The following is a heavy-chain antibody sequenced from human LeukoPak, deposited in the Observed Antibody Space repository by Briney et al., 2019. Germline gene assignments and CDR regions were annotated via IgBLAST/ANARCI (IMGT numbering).Heavy chain of an antibody. CDR1: GFIFSSYW. CDR3: ARDYDFST. CDR2: MYQDGSEK. D-gene: IGHD3-3*01. J-gene: IGHJ4*02. Sequence: GGSLRLSCAASGFIFSSYWVTWVRQAPGKGLEWVANMYQDGSEKYYVDSVKGRFTISRDNAKSSLYLQMNSLSAEDTAVYYCARDYDFSTWGQGTLVTVSS. V-gene: IGHV3-7*01.